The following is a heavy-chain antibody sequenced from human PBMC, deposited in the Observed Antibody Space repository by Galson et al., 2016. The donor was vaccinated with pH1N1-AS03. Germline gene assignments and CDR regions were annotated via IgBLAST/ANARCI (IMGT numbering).Heavy chain of an antibody. V-gene: IGHV4-34*01. J-gene: IGHJ4*02. D-gene: IGHD6-13*01. CDR3: ARDRLAAAFSFDY. CDR1: GGSLTDYQ. CDR2: ISHSGIT. Sequence: ETLSLTCTVSGGSLTDYQWSWIRQSPGKGLEWIGEISHSGITDYNPSLKSRVSISVDTSKNQFSLKLSSVTAADTAVYYCARDRLAAAFSFDYWGQGILVTVSS.